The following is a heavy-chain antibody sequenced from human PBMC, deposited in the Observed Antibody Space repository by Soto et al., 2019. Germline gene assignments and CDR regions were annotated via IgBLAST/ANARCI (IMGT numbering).Heavy chain of an antibody. CDR2: ISTTSSAI. J-gene: IGHJ6*02. V-gene: IGHV3-48*03. D-gene: IGHD3-3*01. CDR3: AGSRRNDDFWSDPQLGDGMDV. CDR1: GFTLSHYE. Sequence: GGSLRLSCAASGFTLSHYEMNWVRQAPGKGLEWLSYISTTSSAIYYADPVKGRFTISRDNGKNSLYLQMNSLRAEDTAVYYCAGSRRNDDFWSDPQLGDGMDVWGQGTTVTVSS.